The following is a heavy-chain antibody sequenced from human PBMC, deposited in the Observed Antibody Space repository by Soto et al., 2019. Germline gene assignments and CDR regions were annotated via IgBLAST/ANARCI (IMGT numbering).Heavy chain of an antibody. CDR3: VRATYYYDSSGWYYFDY. Sequence: GASVKVSCKASGGTFSSYAISWVRQAPGQGLEWMGGIIPIFGTANYAQKFQGRVTITADESTSTAYMELSSLRSEDTAVYYCVRATYYYDSSGWYYFDYWGQGTLVTVSS. J-gene: IGHJ4*02. CDR1: GGTFSSYA. V-gene: IGHV1-69*13. D-gene: IGHD3-22*01. CDR2: IIPIFGTA.